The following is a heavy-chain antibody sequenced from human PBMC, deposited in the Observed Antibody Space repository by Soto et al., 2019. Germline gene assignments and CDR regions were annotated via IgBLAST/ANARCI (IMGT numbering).Heavy chain of an antibody. CDR1: GFTVSSNY. V-gene: IGHV3-53*01. Sequence: EVQLVESGGGLIQPGGSLRLSCAASGFTVSSNYMSWVRQAPGKGLEWVSVIYSGDTTYYADSVKGRFTTSRDHSKNTLYLQMNSLRAEDRAVYYCARDLRTLYGMDVWGQGTTVTVSS. CDR3: ARDLRTLYGMDV. J-gene: IGHJ6*02. CDR2: IYSGDTT.